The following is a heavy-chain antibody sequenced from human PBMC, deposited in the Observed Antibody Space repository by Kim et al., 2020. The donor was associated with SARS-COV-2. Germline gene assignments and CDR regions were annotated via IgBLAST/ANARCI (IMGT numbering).Heavy chain of an antibody. Sequence: ASVKVSCKASGYTFTGYYMHWVRQAPGQGLEWMGWINPNSGGTNYAQKFQGRVTMTRDTSISTAYMELSRLRSDDTAVYYCSAMVRGVEYYFDYWGQGTLVTVSS. V-gene: IGHV1-2*02. D-gene: IGHD3-10*01. CDR2: INPNSGGT. CDR3: SAMVRGVEYYFDY. J-gene: IGHJ4*02. CDR1: GYTFTGYY.